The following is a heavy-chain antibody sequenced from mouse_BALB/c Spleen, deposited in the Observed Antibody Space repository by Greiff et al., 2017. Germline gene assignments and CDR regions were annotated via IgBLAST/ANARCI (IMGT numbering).Heavy chain of an antibody. CDR3: ARDTTVVDYAMDY. CDR1: GFTFSSYG. CDR2: INSNGGST. J-gene: IGHJ4*01. V-gene: IGHV5-6-3*01. Sequence: EVKLVESGGGLVQPGGSLKLSCAASGFTFSSYGMSWVRQTPDKRLELVATINSNGGSTYYPDSVKGRFTISRDNAKNTLYLQMSSLKSEDTAMYYCARDTTVVDYAMDYWGQGTSVTVSS. D-gene: IGHD1-1*01.